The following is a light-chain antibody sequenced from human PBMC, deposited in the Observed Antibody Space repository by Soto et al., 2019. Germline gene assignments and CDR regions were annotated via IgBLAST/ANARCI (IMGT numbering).Light chain of an antibody. CDR2: KES. CDR1: QSLSGW. Sequence: DIPMTQSPSTLSASIGDRVTITCRASQSLSGWLAWYQQKPGKAPNLLIYKESTLESGVPSRFSGSGSGTEFTLTISSLQPDDFATYYCQHYNSYSEAFGQGTRWIS. J-gene: IGKJ1*01. CDR3: QHYNSYSEA. V-gene: IGKV1-5*03.